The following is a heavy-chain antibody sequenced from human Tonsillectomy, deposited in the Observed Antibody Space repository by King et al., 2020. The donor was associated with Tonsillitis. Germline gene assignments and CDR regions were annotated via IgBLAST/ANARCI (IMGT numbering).Heavy chain of an antibody. V-gene: IGHV1-18*01. CDR3: ARYSYGSIPRSDYFDY. D-gene: IGHD5-18*01. J-gene: IGHJ4*02. CDR1: GYTFTSYG. Sequence: QLVQSGAEVKKPGASVEVSCKASGYTFTSYGISWVRQAPGQGLEWMGWISANNGDAKYAQNLQGRVTMTTDTSTSTAYMELRSLRSDDTAVYYCARYSYGSIPRSDYFDYWGQGTLVTVSS. CDR2: ISANNGDA.